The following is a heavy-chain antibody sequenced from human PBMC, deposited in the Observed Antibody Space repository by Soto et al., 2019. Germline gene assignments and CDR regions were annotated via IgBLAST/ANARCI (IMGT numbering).Heavy chain of an antibody. CDR2: IWYDGSNK. Sequence: SLRLSCEESGFTFSSYGMHWVRQAPGKGLEWVAVIWYDGSNKYYADYVKGRLTISRDNSKNTLYLQMNSLRAEDTAVYYCAREQLVTYYGMDVWGQGTTVTVSS. CDR3: AREQLVTYYGMDV. V-gene: IGHV3-33*01. J-gene: IGHJ6*02. D-gene: IGHD6-6*01. CDR1: GFTFSSYG.